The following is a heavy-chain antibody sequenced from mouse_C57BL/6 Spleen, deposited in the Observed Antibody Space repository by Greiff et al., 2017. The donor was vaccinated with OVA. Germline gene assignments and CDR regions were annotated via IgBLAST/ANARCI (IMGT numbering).Heavy chain of an antibody. J-gene: IGHJ1*03. CDR2: IHPTSGST. CDR3: ARITTVPSYFDV. D-gene: IGHD1-1*01. V-gene: IGHV1-64*01. Sequence: VQLQQPGAELVKPGASVKLSCKASGYTFTSYWMHWVKQRPGQGLEWIGMIHPTSGSTNYNEKFKSKATLTVDKSSSTAYMPLSSLTSEDSAVYYCARITTVPSYFDVWGTGTTVTVSA. CDR1: GYTFTSYW.